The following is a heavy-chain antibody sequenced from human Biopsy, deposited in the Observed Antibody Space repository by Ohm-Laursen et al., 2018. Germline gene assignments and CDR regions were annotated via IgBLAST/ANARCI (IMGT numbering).Heavy chain of an antibody. J-gene: IGHJ6*02. CDR3: AATSTLYYYYYAMDV. CDR2: IVVGSGHT. Sequence: SSVKVSCKASGFTFSSSAVQWVRQARGQRLEWIGWIVVGSGHTNYAQKFQERVTITRDMSTSTAYMELTSLRSEDTAVYYCAATSTLYYYYYAMDVWDQRTTITVSS. CDR1: GFTFSSSA. V-gene: IGHV1-58*01.